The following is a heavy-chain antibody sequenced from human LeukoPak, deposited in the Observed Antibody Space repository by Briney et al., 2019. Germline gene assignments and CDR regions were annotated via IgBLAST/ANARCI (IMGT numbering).Heavy chain of an antibody. V-gene: IGHV4-4*07. CDR2: IYSSDSN. Sequence: SETLSLTCTVSGGSISGYFWNWIRHPAGKGLEWIGRIYSSDSNNYNPSLKSRVTMSLDTSKNHLSLNLSSVTAADTAVYYCAREPTSGREPTSGRPLDYWGQGTLVTVSS. J-gene: IGHJ4*02. CDR3: AREPTSGREPTSGRPLDY. CDR1: GGSISGYF. D-gene: IGHD5-12*01.